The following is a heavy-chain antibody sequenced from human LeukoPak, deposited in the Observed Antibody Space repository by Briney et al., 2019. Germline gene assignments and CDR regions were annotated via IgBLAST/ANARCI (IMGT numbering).Heavy chain of an antibody. V-gene: IGHV3-74*01. CDR2: IYSDGSST. J-gene: IGHJ4*02. D-gene: IGHD1-26*01. CDR3: ARVARGLIVALDY. Sequence: GGSLRLSCAASGFTLRRYWMHSFRQAPGKGLVWVSRIYSDGSSTSYADSVKGRFTISRDNAKNTLYLQMNSLRAEDTAVYYGARVARGLIVALDYWGQGTLVTVSS. CDR1: GFTLRRYW.